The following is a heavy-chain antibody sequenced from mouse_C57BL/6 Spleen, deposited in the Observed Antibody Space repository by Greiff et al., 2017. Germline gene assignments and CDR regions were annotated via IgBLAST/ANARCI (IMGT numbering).Heavy chain of an antibody. CDR2: IDPEDGDT. Sequence: VQLQQSGAELVRPGASVKLSCTASGFNIKDYYMHWVKQRPEQGLVWIGRIDPEDGDTEYAPKFQGKATMTADTSSNTAYLQLSSLTSEDTAVYYCTTLLLRRPYFDYWGQGTTLTVSS. V-gene: IGHV14-1*01. D-gene: IGHD1-1*01. CDR3: TTLLLRRPYFDY. J-gene: IGHJ2*01. CDR1: GFNIKDYY.